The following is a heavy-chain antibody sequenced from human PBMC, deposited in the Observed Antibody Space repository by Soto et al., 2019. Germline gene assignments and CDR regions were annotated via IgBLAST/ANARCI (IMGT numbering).Heavy chain of an antibody. J-gene: IGHJ3*02. CDR1: GFTFSSYA. CDR2: ISYDVGNK. CDR3: AKGETYYDSWSGSQGAFDI. D-gene: IGHD3-3*01. V-gene: IGHV3-30-3*01. Sequence: GGSLRLSCAASGFTFSSYAMHWVRQAPGKGLEWVAVISYDVGNKYYADSVKGRFTISRDNSKNTLYLQMNSLRAEDTAVYYCAKGETYYDSWSGSQGAFDIWGQGTMVTLS.